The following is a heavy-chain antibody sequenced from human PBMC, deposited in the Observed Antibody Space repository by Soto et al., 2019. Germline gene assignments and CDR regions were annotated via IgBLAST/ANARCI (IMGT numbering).Heavy chain of an antibody. Sequence: QVQLQESGPGLVKPSETLSLTCTVTGGSISDYYWSWIRQPPGKGLEWIGYVYYSGTTNYNPSLESRVTISIDTSRNQFSLKLNSVTAADTSVYYCARGAVHLDFRGQGILVTVSS. J-gene: IGHJ4*02. V-gene: IGHV4-59*01. CDR1: GGSISDYY. CDR2: VYYSGTT. CDR3: ARGAVHLDF. D-gene: IGHD6-19*01.